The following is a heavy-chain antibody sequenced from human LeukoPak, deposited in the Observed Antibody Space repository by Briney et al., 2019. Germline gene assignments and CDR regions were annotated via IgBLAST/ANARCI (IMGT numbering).Heavy chain of an antibody. V-gene: IGHV5-51*01. J-gene: IGHJ3*02. Sequence: GESLKISCKGSGYDFNNFWISWVRQMPGKGLEWMGIIYPFDSDTRYGPYFQGQVTMSVDKSINTAYLQWSALKASDTAMYYCARRRSGTGDAFDIWGQGTMVTVSS. D-gene: IGHD1-7*01. CDR1: GYDFNNFW. CDR3: ARRRSGTGDAFDI. CDR2: IYPFDSDT.